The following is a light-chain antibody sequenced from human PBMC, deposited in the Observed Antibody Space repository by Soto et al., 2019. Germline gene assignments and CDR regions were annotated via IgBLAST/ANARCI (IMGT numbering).Light chain of an antibody. V-gene: IGKV3-11*01. CDR2: DAS. CDR1: QSVSSY. CDR3: QQRSNWPIT. Sequence: EIMLKQSPATLSLKPGERATLSCRASQSVSSYSAWYQQKPGQAPRLLIFDASNRATGIQARFSGSGSGTDSTLTISSLEPEDFAVYYCQQRSNWPITFGQGTLLEVK. J-gene: IGKJ5*01.